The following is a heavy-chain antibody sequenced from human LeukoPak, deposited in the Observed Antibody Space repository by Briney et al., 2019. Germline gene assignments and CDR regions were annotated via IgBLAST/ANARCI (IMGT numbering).Heavy chain of an antibody. CDR1: GFTFSSYA. Sequence: GGSLRLSCAASGFTFSSYAMSWVRQAPGKGLEWVSAISGSGGSTYYADSVKGRFTISRDNSKNTLYLQMNSLRAEDTAVYYCAKDQRSHYGSGSSLDYWGQGTLVTVSS. D-gene: IGHD3-10*01. CDR3: AKDQRSHYGSGSSLDY. J-gene: IGHJ4*02. V-gene: IGHV3-23*01. CDR2: ISGSGGST.